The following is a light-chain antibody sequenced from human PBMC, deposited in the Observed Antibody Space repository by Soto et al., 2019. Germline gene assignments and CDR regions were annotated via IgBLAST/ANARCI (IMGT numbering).Light chain of an antibody. CDR2: GAS. CDR1: QSVSSSY. J-gene: IGKJ4*01. Sequence: EIVLTQSPGTLSLSPGERATLSCRASQSVSSSYLAWYQQKPGQAPRLLIYGASSRATGIPDRFSGSGSGTDFTLTISRLEPEDFAVYSCQQYNNWPLTFGGGTKV. CDR3: QQYNNWPLT. V-gene: IGKV3-20*01.